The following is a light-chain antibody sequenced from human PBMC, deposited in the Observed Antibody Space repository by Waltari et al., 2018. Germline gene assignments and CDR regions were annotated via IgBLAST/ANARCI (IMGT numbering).Light chain of an antibody. Sequence: NFILTQPHSVSESPGKTVTISCTGSSGSIVSNYVQWYQQRPGRAPTTMIYEDDQRPSGVPDRFSGSIDNSSNSASLIISGLKTEDEADYFCQSYDSNNWVFGGGTKLTVL. V-gene: IGLV6-57*02. CDR1: SGSIVSNY. CDR2: EDD. CDR3: QSYDSNNWV. J-gene: IGLJ3*02.